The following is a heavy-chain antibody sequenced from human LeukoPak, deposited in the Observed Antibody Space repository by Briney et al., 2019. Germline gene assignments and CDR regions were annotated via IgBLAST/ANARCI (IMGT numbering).Heavy chain of an antibody. CDR1: GYTFTSYD. D-gene: IGHD2-8*01. CDR3: ARAKXXMVXAXXWXDP. CDR2: MNPNSGNT. J-gene: IGHJ5*02. Sequence: VASVKVSCKASGYTFTSYDINWVRQATGQGLEWMGWMNPNSGNTGYAQKFQGRVTMTRNTSISTAYMELSSLRSEDTAVYYCARAKXXMVXAXXWXDPWGQGTLVTVSS. V-gene: IGHV1-8*01.